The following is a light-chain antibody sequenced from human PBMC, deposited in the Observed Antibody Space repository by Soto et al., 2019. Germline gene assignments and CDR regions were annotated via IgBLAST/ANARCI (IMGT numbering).Light chain of an antibody. V-gene: IGKV1-39*01. J-gene: IGKJ4*01. Sequence: DVQMTQSPSSLSASVGDRVTITCRASQTISSYLNWYQHKPGKAPNLLIYGASSLQSGVPSRFSGSGSGTDFTLTISSLQPEDFATYYCQQSYNTPVTFGGGTKVEI. CDR1: QTISSY. CDR2: GAS. CDR3: QQSYNTPVT.